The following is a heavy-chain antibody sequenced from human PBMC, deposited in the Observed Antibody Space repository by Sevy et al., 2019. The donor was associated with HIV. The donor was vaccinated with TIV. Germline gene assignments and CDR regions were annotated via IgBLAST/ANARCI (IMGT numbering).Heavy chain of an antibody. CDR2: ISSGSTYT. D-gene: IGHD3-16*01. Sequence: GGSLRLSCAASGFTFSDYYMSWIRQAPGKGMEWVSDISSGSTYTNYADSVKGRFTISRDNAKNSLYLQMNSLTVEDTAVYYCARDRRNYAGQYFDYWGQGTLVTVSS. CDR1: GFTFSDYY. V-gene: IGHV3-11*06. J-gene: IGHJ4*02. CDR3: ARDRRNYAGQYFDY.